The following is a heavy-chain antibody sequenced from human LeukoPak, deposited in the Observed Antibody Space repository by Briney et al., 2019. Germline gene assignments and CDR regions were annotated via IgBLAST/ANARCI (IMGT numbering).Heavy chain of an antibody. D-gene: IGHD3-22*01. Sequence: GGSLRLSCAASGFTFSKYAMSWVRQVPAKGPEWVRGISGNGGSTYYADSVKGWLTISRDSSRNTLYLQLNSLRAEDTAVYYCARAMALIVDYWGQGTLVTVSS. V-gene: IGHV3-23*01. CDR1: GFTFSKYA. J-gene: IGHJ4*02. CDR3: ARAMALIVDY. CDR2: ISGNGGST.